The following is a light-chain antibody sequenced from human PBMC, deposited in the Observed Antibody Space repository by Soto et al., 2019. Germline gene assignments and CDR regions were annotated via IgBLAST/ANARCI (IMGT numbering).Light chain of an antibody. J-gene: IGKJ4*01. CDR2: GAS. CDR3: QQYGSSPPFA. CDR1: RGVSTST. Sequence: EIVLTQSPGTLSLSPGERATLSVSFSRGVSTSTFAWYQLKPGQAPRLLIYGASSRATGIPDRFSGSGSGTDFALTISRLETEDFAVYFCQQYGSSPPFAFGGGTKVEIK. V-gene: IGKV3-20*01.